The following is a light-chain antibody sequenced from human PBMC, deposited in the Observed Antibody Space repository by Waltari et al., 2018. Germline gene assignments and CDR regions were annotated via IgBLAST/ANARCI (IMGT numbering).Light chain of an antibody. CDR3: QQYDNLPLT. V-gene: IGKV1-5*01. CDR1: QSISSW. CDR2: DAS. Sequence: DIQMTQSPSTLSASVGDRVTITCRASQSISSWLAWYQQNPGKAPKLLIYDASSLESGVPSRFSGSGSGTEFTLTISSLQPDDFATYYCQQYDNLPLTFGGGTKVEIK. J-gene: IGKJ4*01.